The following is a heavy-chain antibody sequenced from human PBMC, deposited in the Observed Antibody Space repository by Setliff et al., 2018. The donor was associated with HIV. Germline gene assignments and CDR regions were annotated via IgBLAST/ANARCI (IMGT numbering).Heavy chain of an antibody. CDR3: ARGAVVTNYFDY. D-gene: IGHD2-15*01. Sequence: ASVKVSCKASGYTFTSYAMNWVRQAPGKGLEWMANFDPEDGETFYAQKFQGRLTMTEDTSTDTAYMELSSLRSEDTAVYYCARGAVVTNYFDYWGQGTLVTVSS. CDR2: FDPEDGET. J-gene: IGHJ4*02. CDR1: GYTFTSYA. V-gene: IGHV1-24*01.